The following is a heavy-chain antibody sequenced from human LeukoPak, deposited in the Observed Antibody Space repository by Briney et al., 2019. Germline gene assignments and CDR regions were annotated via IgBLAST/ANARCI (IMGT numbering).Heavy chain of an antibody. D-gene: IGHD4-11*01. CDR3: ARSEATGLPVDS. CDR1: GFSSNNYA. Sequence: PGGSLRLSCAASGFSSNNYAMNWVRQAPGKGLEYVSAISSNGASTYYANSVKGRFSISRDNSKNTLYLQMGSLRTEDMAVYYCARSEATGLPVDSWGQGTLVTVSS. CDR2: ISSNGAST. V-gene: IGHV3-64*01. J-gene: IGHJ4*02.